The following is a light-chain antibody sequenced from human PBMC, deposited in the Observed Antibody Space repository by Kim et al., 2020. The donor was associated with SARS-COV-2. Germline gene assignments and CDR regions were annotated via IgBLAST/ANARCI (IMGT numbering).Light chain of an antibody. CDR3: CSYAGSYTWV. J-gene: IGLJ3*02. CDR1: SSDVGGYNH. Sequence: GQSVTISCTGTSSDVGGYNHVSWYQQHPGKAPKRIIYDVSKWPSGVPDRFSGSKSGNTASLTISGLQAEDEADYYCCSYAGSYTWVFGGGTQLTVL. CDR2: DVS. V-gene: IGLV2-11*03.